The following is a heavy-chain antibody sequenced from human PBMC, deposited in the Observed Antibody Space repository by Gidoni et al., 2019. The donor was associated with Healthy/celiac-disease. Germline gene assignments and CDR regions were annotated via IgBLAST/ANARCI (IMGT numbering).Heavy chain of an antibody. CDR2: FDPEDGET. J-gene: IGHJ3*02. Sequence: QVQLVQSGAEVMKPGASGKVSCKVYGYTLTALSMHWVRQAPGKGLEWVGGFDPEDGETIHAQKFQGRVTMTEDTSTDTAYMELSSLRSEDTAVYYCATPIPDELRLDAFDIWGQGTMVTVSS. CDR1: GYTLTALS. V-gene: IGHV1-24*01. D-gene: IGHD3-3*01. CDR3: ATPIPDELRLDAFDI.